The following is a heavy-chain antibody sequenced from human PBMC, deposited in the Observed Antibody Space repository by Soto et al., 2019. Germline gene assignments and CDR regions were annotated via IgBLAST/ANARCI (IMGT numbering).Heavy chain of an antibody. D-gene: IGHD6-19*01. CDR2: ISGSGGST. J-gene: IGHJ5*02. CDR3: ARAKTSDWSPMNNGFDH. Sequence: EEQLLESGGGLVQPGGSLRLSCAASGFTFSIYSMSWVRQAPGKGLEWVSAISGSGGSTYYADSVKGRITVSRDNSNNTLYLQMKRPGAEDTAIYYCARAKTSDWSPMNNGFDHWAPGTLVTVSS. CDR1: GFTFSIYS. V-gene: IGHV3-23*01.